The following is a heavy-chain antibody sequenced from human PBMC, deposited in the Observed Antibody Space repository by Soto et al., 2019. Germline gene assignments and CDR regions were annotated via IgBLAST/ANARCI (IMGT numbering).Heavy chain of an antibody. J-gene: IGHJ6*02. CDR1: GYTFTSYG. Sequence: ASVKVSCKASGYTFTSYGISWVRQAPGQGLEWMGWISAYNGNTNYAQKLQGRVTMTTDASTSTAYMELRSLRSDDTAVYYCAILGGSHPPYYYGMDVWGQGTTVTVSS. V-gene: IGHV1-18*04. CDR3: AILGGSHPPYYYGMDV. D-gene: IGHD1-26*01. CDR2: ISAYNGNT.